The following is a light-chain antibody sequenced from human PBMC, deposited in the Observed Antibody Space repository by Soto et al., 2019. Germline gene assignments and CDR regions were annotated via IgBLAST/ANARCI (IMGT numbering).Light chain of an antibody. CDR2: AAS. CDR1: QDIGNS. J-gene: IGKJ5*01. Sequence: DIQMTQSPSSLSGSVGDRVTITCQASQDIGNSVNWYQQKPGKAPKLLLSAASNLETGNPLRFSGSGSGTDFAFIISSLQPEDVATYFGQQYGSLPITFGQGTRLEIK. V-gene: IGKV1-33*01. CDR3: QQYGSLPIT.